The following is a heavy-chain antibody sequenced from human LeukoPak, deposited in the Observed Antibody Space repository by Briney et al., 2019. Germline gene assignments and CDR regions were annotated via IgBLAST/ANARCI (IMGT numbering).Heavy chain of an antibody. CDR1: GYSFSTYW. J-gene: IGHJ4*02. V-gene: IGHV5-51*01. Sequence: RESLKISCKGSGYSFSTYWIGWVRQMPGKGLEWLGIIYPGDSDTTYSPSFQGQVTISADKSISTAYLQWSSLKAADTAMYYCARRDSSGWYYWGQGTLVTVSS. D-gene: IGHD6-19*01. CDR2: IYPGDSDT. CDR3: ARRDSSGWYY.